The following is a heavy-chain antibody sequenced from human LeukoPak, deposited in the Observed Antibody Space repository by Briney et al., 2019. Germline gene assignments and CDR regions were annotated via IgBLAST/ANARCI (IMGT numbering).Heavy chain of an antibody. J-gene: IGHJ6*02. CDR1: GGSTSSYY. CDR3: ARDLGIVASYGMDV. CDR2: IYYSGST. V-gene: IGHV4-59*01. D-gene: IGHD1-26*01. Sequence: SETLSLTCTVSGGSTSSYYWSWIRQPPGKGLEWIGYIYYSGSTNYNPSLKSRVTITVDTSKNQFSLKLSSVTAADTAVYYCARDLGIVASYGMDVWGQGTTVTVSS.